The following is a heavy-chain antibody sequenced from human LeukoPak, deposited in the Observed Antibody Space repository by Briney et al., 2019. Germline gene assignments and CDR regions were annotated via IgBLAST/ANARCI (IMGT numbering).Heavy chain of an antibody. Sequence: ASVKVSCKASGYTFTGYYMHWMRQAPGQGLEWMGWINPNSGGTNYAQKFQGRVTMTRDTSISTAYMELSRLRSDDTAVYYCARGITMIVVVTPSGVDYWGQGTLVTVSS. D-gene: IGHD3-22*01. J-gene: IGHJ4*02. CDR1: GYTFTGYY. CDR3: ARGITMIVVVTPSGVDY. V-gene: IGHV1-2*02. CDR2: INPNSGGT.